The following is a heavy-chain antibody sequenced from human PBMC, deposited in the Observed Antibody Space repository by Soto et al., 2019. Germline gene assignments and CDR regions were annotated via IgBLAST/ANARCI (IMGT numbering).Heavy chain of an antibody. Sequence: GASVKVSFKASGFTFTSSAVQWVRQARGQRLEWIGWIVVGSGNTNYAQKFQERVTITRDTSTSTAYMELSSLRSEDTAVYYCAADGTDYDFWTLDVWGQGTTVTVSS. J-gene: IGHJ6*02. D-gene: IGHD3-3*01. CDR2: IVVGSGNT. CDR3: AADGTDYDFWTLDV. CDR1: GFTFTSSA. V-gene: IGHV1-58*01.